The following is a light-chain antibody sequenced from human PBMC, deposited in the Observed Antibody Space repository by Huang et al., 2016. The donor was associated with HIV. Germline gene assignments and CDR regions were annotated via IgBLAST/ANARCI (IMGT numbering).Light chain of an antibody. CDR1: QTISSW. Sequence: IQMTQSPSTLSGSVGDRVHITCRASQTISSWLAWYQQKPGKDPKLLIYKASSLQSGVPSRFSGSGSGSDFTLTIINLQPDDFATYYCQQYGTSSITFGQGTRLDIK. V-gene: IGKV1-5*03. CDR2: KAS. J-gene: IGKJ5*01. CDR3: QQYGTSSIT.